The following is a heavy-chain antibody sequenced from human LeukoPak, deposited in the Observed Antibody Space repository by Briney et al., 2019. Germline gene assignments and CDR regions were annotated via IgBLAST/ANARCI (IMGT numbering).Heavy chain of an antibody. Sequence: GGSLRLSCAASGLTLSSYAMSWVRQAPGKGLEWVSAISGSGGSTYYADSVKGRFTISRDNSKNTLYLQMNSLRAEDTAVYYCAIFPLWGFDYWGQGTLVTVSS. V-gene: IGHV3-23*01. CDR2: ISGSGGST. CDR1: GLTLSSYA. CDR3: AIFPLWGFDY. J-gene: IGHJ4*02. D-gene: IGHD3-16*01.